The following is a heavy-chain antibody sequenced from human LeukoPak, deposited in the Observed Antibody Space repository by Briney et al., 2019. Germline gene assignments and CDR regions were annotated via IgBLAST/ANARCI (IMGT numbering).Heavy chain of an antibody. CDR3: ARRFCNGGDCFYFDS. CDR1: GYSFTNYW. CDR2: IYPGDSDT. V-gene: IGHV5-51*01. D-gene: IGHD2-21*02. J-gene: IGHJ4*02. Sequence: LGESLKISCKGSGYSFTNYWIAWVRQMPGKGLELMGIIYPGDSDTRYSPPFQGQVTISADKSISTAYLQWSSLKASDNAMYYCARRFCNGGDCFYFDSWGQGALVTVSS.